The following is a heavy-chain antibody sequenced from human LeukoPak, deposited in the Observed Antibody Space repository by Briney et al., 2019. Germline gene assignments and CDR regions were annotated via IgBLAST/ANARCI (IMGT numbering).Heavy chain of an antibody. CDR3: ARIPGDYFDY. Sequence: SETLSLTCTVSGGSISSYYWSWIRQPPGKGLEWIGYIYYSGSTNYNPSLKSRVTISVDTSKNQFSLKLSSVTAADTAVYYCARIPGDYFDYWGQGTLVTVSS. J-gene: IGHJ4*02. V-gene: IGHV4-59*01. D-gene: IGHD3-10*01. CDR2: IYYSGST. CDR1: GGSISSYY.